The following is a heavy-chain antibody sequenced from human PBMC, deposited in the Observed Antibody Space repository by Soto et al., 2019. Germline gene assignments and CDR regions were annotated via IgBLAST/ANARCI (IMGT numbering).Heavy chain of an antibody. CDR3: ARQRTSVVTQAYFDS. Sequence: LSLTCTVTGDSINNRSYYWGWIRQPPGKGLEWIGSIYYSGSTNNNPSLKSRVSTSVDTSKNQFSLKLRSVTAADTALYYCARQRTSVVTQAYFDSWGQGSLVTVSS. CDR2: IYYSGST. J-gene: IGHJ4*02. V-gene: IGHV4-39*01. CDR1: GDSINNRSYY. D-gene: IGHD2-21*02.